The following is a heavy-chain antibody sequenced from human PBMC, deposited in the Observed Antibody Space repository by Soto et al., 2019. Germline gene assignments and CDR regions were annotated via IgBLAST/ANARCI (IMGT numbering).Heavy chain of an antibody. CDR1: GYTFSDYY. J-gene: IGHJ3*02. D-gene: IGHD6-19*01. CDR2: INPNGGST. Sequence: ASVKVSCKASGYTFSDYYMHWVRQAPVQGLEWMGIINPNGGSTTYAQKFQGRVTLTRDTSTNTVNMELSSLRSEDTAVYYCAREKWLLRRNDPFDIWGQGTMVTVSS. V-gene: IGHV1-46*01. CDR3: AREKWLLRRNDPFDI.